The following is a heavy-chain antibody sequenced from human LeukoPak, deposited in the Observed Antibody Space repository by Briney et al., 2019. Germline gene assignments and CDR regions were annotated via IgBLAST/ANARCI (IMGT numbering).Heavy chain of an antibody. V-gene: IGHV5-51*01. CDR3: GRLNSGSASPGLDY. CDR2: IYPGDSDT. CDR1: GYSFTSYW. D-gene: IGHD3-10*01. J-gene: IGHJ4*02. Sequence: GEALQISFKGSGYSFTSYWIGWVRRMPGKGVEWMGIIYPGDSDTRYSPSFQGQVTISADKSISTAYLQWSSLKAADTAMYYCGRLNSGSASPGLDYWGQGPLVTVSS.